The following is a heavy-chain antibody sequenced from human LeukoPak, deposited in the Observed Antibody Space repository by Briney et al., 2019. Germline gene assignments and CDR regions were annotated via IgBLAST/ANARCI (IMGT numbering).Heavy chain of an antibody. Sequence: ASVKVSCKASGGTFSSYAISWVRQAPGQGLEWMGGIIPIFGTANYAQKFQGRVTINADKSTSTAYMELSSLRSEDTAVYYCARVAGSGSYYSDYWGQGTLVTVSS. V-gene: IGHV1-69*06. CDR1: GGTFSSYA. CDR3: ARVAGSGSYYSDY. D-gene: IGHD3-10*01. CDR2: IIPIFGTA. J-gene: IGHJ4*02.